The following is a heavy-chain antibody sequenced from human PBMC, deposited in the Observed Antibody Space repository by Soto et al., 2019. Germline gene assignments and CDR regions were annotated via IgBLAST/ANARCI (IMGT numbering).Heavy chain of an antibody. V-gene: IGHV3-53*04. D-gene: IGHD5-12*01. CDR1: GFTVSSNY. CDR2: IYSGGST. Sequence: GGSLRLSCAASGFTVSSNYMSWVRQAPGKGLEWVSVIYSGGSTYYADSVKGRFTIPRHNSKNTRYLQMNSLRAEDTAVYYCARGRPSRIVATLYYFDYWGQGTLVTVSS. CDR3: ARGRPSRIVATLYYFDY. J-gene: IGHJ4*02.